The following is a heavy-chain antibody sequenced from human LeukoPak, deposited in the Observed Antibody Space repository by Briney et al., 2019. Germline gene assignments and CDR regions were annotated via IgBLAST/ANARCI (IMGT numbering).Heavy chain of an antibody. CDR3: ARVVTVTLRRRYYYYGMDV. CDR1: GYTFTSYD. CDR2: MNPNSGNT. D-gene: IGHD4-17*01. V-gene: IGHV1-8*01. Sequence: GASVKVSCKASGYTFTSYDINWVRQATGQGLEWMGWMNPNSGNTGYAQKFQGRVTMTRNTSISTADMELSSLRSEDTAVYYCARVVTVTLRRRYYYYGMDVWGQGTTVTVSS. J-gene: IGHJ6*02.